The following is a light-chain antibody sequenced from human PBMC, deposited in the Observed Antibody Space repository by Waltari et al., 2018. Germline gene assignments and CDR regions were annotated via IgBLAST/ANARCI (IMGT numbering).Light chain of an antibody. CDR3: QQHDNPPFT. CDR2: DAS. V-gene: IGKV1-33*01. J-gene: IGKJ2*01. CDR1: HHISDY. Sequence: DIQMTQSPSSLSASVGDKVTITCQANHHISDYRNWYQQKPGKAPNLLISDASHLEAGVPSRFSGSGYGTDFTFTISSLQPEDFATYYCQQHDNPPFTFGQGTKLEIK.